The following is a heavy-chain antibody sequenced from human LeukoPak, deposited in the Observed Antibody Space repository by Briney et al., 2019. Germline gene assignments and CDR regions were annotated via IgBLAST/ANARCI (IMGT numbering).Heavy chain of an antibody. J-gene: IGHJ4*02. CDR3: ARERGSYYSDYFDY. V-gene: IGHV3-20*04. CDR1: GFTFSSYA. CDR2: INWNGGST. D-gene: IGHD1-26*01. Sequence: GGSLRLSCAASGFTFSSYAMSWVRQAPGKGLEWVSGINWNGGSTGYADSVKGRFTISRDNAKNSLYLQMNSLRAEDTALYYCARERGSYYSDYFDYWGQGTLVTVSS.